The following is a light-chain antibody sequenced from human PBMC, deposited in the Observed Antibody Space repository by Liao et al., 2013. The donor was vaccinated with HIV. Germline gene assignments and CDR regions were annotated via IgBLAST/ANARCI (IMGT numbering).Light chain of an antibody. CDR2: YDT. J-gene: IGLJ2*01. V-gene: IGLV3-21*01. Sequence: SYELTQPPSVSVAPGKTATITCGGNNIGSKNVHWYQQRPGQAPLLVIYYDTDRPSGIPERFSGFNSRNTATLIIYETQAMDEADYYCQAWDRGVIFGGGTKVTVL. CDR1: NIGSKN. CDR3: QAWDRGVI.